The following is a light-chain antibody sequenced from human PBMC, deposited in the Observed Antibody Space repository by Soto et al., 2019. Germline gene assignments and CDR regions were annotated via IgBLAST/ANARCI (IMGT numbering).Light chain of an antibody. V-gene: IGLV4-69*01. Sequence: QPVLTQSPSASASLGASVKLTCTLSSGHSSYTIAWHQQQPEKGPRYLMTLNSDGSHSKGDGIPDRFSGSSSGAERYLSISSLQSVDEADYYCQTWGTGIEVFGGGTKVTVL. CDR2: LNSDGSH. CDR3: QTWGTGIEV. J-gene: IGLJ3*02. CDR1: SGHSSYT.